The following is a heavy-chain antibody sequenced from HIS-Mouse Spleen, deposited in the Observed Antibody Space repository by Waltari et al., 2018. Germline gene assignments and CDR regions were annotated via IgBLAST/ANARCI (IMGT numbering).Heavy chain of an antibody. D-gene: IGHD2-2*01. Sequence: EVQLVESGGGLVKPGGSLRLSCAASGFTFSSYSLHWVRQAPGKGLEWVSSISSSSSYIYYADSVKGRFTISRDNAKNSLYLQMNSLRAEDTAVYYCARDRVPAVGWMDAFDIWGQGTMVTVSS. V-gene: IGHV3-21*01. CDR2: ISSSSSYI. CDR1: GFTFSSYS. J-gene: IGHJ3*02. CDR3: ARDRVPAVGWMDAFDI.